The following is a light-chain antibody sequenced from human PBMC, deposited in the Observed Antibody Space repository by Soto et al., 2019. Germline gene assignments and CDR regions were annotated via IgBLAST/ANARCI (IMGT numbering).Light chain of an antibody. V-gene: IGKV3-20*01. J-gene: IGKJ1*01. CDR1: QSVSNNY. CDR3: QQYGSSPPT. CDR2: GAS. Sequence: EIVLTQSPGTLSLSPGERATLSCRASQSVSNNYLAWYQRKPGQAPRLLIYGASSRATGIPGRFRGSGSGTDFTLTITRLEPEGFAVYYCQQYGSSPPTFGQGTKVEIK.